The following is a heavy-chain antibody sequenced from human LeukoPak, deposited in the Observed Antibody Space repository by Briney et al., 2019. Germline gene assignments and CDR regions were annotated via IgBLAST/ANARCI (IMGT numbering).Heavy chain of an antibody. J-gene: IGHJ6*03. CDR2: IRYDGSNK. CDR1: GFTFSSYG. V-gene: IGHV3-30*02. D-gene: IGHD3-3*01. CDR3: ARDGIVYDFWSGYYVYYYYYYMDV. Sequence: PGGSLRLSCAASGFTFSSYGMHWVRQAPGKGLEWVAFIRYDGSNKYYADSVKGRFTISRDNSKNTLYLQMNSLRAEDTAVYYCARDGIVYDFWSGYYVYYYYYYMDVWGKGTTVTVSS.